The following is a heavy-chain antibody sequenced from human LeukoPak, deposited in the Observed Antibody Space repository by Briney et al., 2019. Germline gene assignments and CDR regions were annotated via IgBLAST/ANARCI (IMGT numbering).Heavy chain of an antibody. V-gene: IGHV4-30-4*08. CDR2: IYYSGST. J-gene: IGHJ3*02. CDR3: ASIPPVYYDYVWGRDNSYAFDI. Sequence: SETLSLTCTVSGGSISSGDYYWSWIRQPPGKGLEGIGYIYYSGSTYYNPSLKSRVTISVDTSKNQFSLKLSSVTAADTAVYYCASIPPVYYDYVWGRDNSYAFDIWGQGTMVTVSS. D-gene: IGHD3-16*01. CDR1: GGSISSGDYY.